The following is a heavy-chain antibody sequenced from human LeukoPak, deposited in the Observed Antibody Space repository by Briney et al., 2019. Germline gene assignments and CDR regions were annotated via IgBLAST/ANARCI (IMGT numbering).Heavy chain of an antibody. CDR2: INPNSGGT. CDR3: ARSDQQLVRGGY. J-gene: IGHJ4*02. CDR1: GYTFTGYY. D-gene: IGHD6-13*01. Sequence: ASVKVSCKASGYTFTGYYMHWVRQAPGQGLEWMGRINPNSGGTNYAQKFQGRVTMTRDTSISTAYMELSRLRPDDTAVYYCARSDQQLVRGGYWGQGTLVTVSS. V-gene: IGHV1-2*06.